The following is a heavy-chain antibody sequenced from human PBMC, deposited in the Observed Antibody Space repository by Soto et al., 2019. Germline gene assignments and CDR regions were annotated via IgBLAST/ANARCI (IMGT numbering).Heavy chain of an antibody. CDR3: ARVNGYNWGGYYYGMDV. D-gene: IGHD5-12*01. J-gene: IGHJ6*02. CDR1: GGSISSGDYY. CDR2: IYYSGST. V-gene: IGHV4-30-4*01. Sequence: SETLSLTCTVSGGSISSGDYYWSWIRQPPGKGLEWIGYIYYSGSTYYNPSLKSRVTISVDTSKNQFSLKLSSVTAADTAVYYCARVNGYNWGGYYYGMDVWGQGTRVTVS.